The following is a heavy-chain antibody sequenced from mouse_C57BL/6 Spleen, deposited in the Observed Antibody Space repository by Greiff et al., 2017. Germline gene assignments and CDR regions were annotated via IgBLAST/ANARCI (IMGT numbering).Heavy chain of an antibody. CDR3: ARSGGNLAMDY. CDR2: IYPRRGNT. Sequence: VQLQQSGAELARPGASVKLSCKASGYTFTSYGISWVKQRTGQGLEWIGEIYPRRGNTYYNETFKGQATLNADKSSSTAYMELRSRTSEDSAFDFCARSGGNLAMDYWGQGTSGTVSS. CDR1: GYTFTSYG. V-gene: IGHV1-81*01. J-gene: IGHJ4*01. D-gene: IGHD2-1*01.